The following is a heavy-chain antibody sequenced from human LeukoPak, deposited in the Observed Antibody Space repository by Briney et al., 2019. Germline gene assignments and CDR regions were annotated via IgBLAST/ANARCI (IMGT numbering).Heavy chain of an antibody. D-gene: IGHD3-22*01. CDR2: ISAYNGNT. Sequence: ASVKVSCKASGYTLTSYGISWVRQAPGQGLEWMGWISAYNGNTNYAQKLQGRVTMTTDTSTSTAYMGLRSLRSDDTAVYYCARDRSRTDHYYDSSGYYYYYGMDVWGQGTTVTVSS. CDR3: ARDRSRTDHYYDSSGYYYYYGMDV. V-gene: IGHV1-18*01. CDR1: GYTLTSYG. J-gene: IGHJ6*02.